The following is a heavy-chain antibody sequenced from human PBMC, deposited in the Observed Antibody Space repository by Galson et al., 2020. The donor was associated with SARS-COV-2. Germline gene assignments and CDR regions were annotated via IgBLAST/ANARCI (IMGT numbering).Heavy chain of an antibody. D-gene: IGHD3-9*01. V-gene: IGHV1-8*01. CDR3: ARHPIRYFDWLLLSSWGGDYYYGMDV. J-gene: IGHJ6*02. CDR1: GYTFTSYD. CDR2: MNPNSGNT. Sequence: ASVKVSCKASGYTFTSYDINWVRQATGQGLEWMGWMNPNSGNTGYAQKFQGRVTMTRNTSISTAYMELSSLRSEDTAVYYCARHPIRYFDWLLLSSWGGDYYYGMDVWGQGTTVTVSS.